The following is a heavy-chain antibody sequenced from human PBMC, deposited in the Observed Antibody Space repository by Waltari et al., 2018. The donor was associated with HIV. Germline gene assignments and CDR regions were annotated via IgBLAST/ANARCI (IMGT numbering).Heavy chain of an antibody. CDR3: ARDSGWGAQRRREDY. Sequence: QVQLVQSGAEAKKPGAYVKVSCKASGYTFTSYGISWVRQAPGQGLEWMAWIRAYNGNTNYAQKLQCRVTMTTDTSTSTAYMELRSLRSDDTAVYYCARDSGWGAQRRREDYWGQGTLVTVSS. CDR1: GYTFTSYG. CDR2: IRAYNGNT. J-gene: IGHJ4*02. D-gene: IGHD6-19*01. V-gene: IGHV1-18*01.